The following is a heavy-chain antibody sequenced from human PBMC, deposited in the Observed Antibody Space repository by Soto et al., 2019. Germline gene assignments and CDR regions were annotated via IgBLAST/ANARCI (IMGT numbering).Heavy chain of an antibody. J-gene: IGHJ5*02. CDR3: ATYDSSDYYSGSPIGWFDP. D-gene: IGHD3-22*01. Sequence: QVQLQESGPGLVKPSQTLSLTCTVSGGSNSSGGYYWSWIRQHPGKGLEWIGYIYYSGSTYYNPSLKSRVTISVDTSKNQFSLKLSSVTAADTAVYYCATYDSSDYYSGSPIGWFDPWGQGTLVTVSS. V-gene: IGHV4-31*03. CDR2: IYYSGST. CDR1: GGSNSSGGYY.